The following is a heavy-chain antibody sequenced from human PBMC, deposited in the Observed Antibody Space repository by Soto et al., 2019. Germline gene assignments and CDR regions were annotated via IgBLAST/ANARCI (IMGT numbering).Heavy chain of an antibody. CDR1: GGTFSSYA. V-gene: IGHV1-69*01. Sequence: QVQLVQSGAEVKKPGSSVKVSCKASGGTFSSYAISWVRQAPGQGLEWMGGIIPIFGTANYAQQFQGRVTITADESTSTAYMELSSLRSEDTAVYYCARSDYYYDSSGYHPGDYYCMDVWGQGTTVTVS. CDR2: IIPIFGTA. D-gene: IGHD3-22*01. J-gene: IGHJ6*02. CDR3: ARSDYYYDSSGYHPGDYYCMDV.